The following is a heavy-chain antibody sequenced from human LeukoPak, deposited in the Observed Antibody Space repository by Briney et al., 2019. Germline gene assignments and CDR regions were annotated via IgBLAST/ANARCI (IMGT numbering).Heavy chain of an antibody. Sequence: GGSLRLSCAASGFTFSNYGMHWVRQAPGKGLEWVAVISYDGSNKYYADSVKGRFTISRDNSKNTLYLQMNSLRAEDTAVYYCAKDYYGDWGQGTLVTVSS. CDR2: ISYDGSNK. CDR1: GFTFSNYG. V-gene: IGHV3-30*18. CDR3: AKDYYGD. J-gene: IGHJ4*02. D-gene: IGHD3-10*01.